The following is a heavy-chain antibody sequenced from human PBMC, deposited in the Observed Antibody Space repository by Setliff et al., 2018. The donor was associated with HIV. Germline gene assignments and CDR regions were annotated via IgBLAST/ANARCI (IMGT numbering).Heavy chain of an antibody. J-gene: IGHJ4*02. CDR1: EFTFSSYA. CDR3: ARGAGPTTLAGTFDS. V-gene: IGHV3-33*08. D-gene: IGHD1-26*01. Sequence: GGSLRLSCAASEFTFSSYAMHWVRQAAGKGLEWVAVIWYDGSIEYYIDSVKGRFTISRDNAKSTLYLQMTNLSAEDTALYFSARGAGPTTLAGTFDSWGQGTLVTVSS. CDR2: IWYDGSIE.